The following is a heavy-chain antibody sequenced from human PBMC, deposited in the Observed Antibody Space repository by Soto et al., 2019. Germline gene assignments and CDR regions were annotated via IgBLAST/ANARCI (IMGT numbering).Heavy chain of an antibody. Sequence: SSETLSLTCTVSGGSISSYYWSWIRQPPGKGLEWIGYIYYSGSTNYNPSLKSRVTISVDTSKNQFSLKLSSVTAADTAVYYCARSPLIVVALDAFDIWGQGTMVTVSS. D-gene: IGHD3-22*01. CDR2: IYYSGST. V-gene: IGHV4-59*01. CDR3: ARSPLIVVALDAFDI. J-gene: IGHJ3*02. CDR1: GGSISSYY.